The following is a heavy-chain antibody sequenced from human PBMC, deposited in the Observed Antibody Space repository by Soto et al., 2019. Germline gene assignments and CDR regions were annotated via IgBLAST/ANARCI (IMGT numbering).Heavy chain of an antibody. CDR1: GYSISSGYY. CDR3: ARVGSSGWSPDY. Sequence: LSLTCAVSGYSISSGYYWGWIRQPPGKGLEWIGSIYHSGSTYYNPSLKSRVTISVDTSKNQFSLRLSSVTAADTAVYYCARVGSSGWSPDYWGQGTLVTVSS. V-gene: IGHV4-38-2*01. D-gene: IGHD6-19*01. CDR2: IYHSGST. J-gene: IGHJ4*02.